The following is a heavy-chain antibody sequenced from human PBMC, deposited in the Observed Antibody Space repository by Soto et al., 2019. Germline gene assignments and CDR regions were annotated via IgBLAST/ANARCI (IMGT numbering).Heavy chain of an antibody. CDR3: SRGILV. CDR1: GGSINSGGYC. CDR2: ISYGGST. V-gene: IGHV4-31*03. D-gene: IGHD5-18*01. Sequence: QVQLQESGPGLVKPSQTLSLTCTVSGGSINSGGYCWSWIRQHPGKGLDWIGCISYGGSTSYNPSLKSRVTISVDTSKNPFPLKLTSVTAADTAVYYCSRGILVWGQGALITVSS. J-gene: IGHJ4*02.